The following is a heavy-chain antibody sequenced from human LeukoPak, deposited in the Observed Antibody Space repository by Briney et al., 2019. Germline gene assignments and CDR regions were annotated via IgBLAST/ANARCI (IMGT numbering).Heavy chain of an antibody. CDR1: GFTFSSYA. Sequence: GGSLRLSCAASGFTFSSYAMHWVRQAPGKGLEWLAFISYDGSNKYYADSVKGRFTISRDNSKNTLYLQMNSLRAEDTAVYYCARVEGVLRDYYYYYGMDVWGQGTTVTVSS. J-gene: IGHJ6*02. CDR3: ARVEGVLRDYYYYYGMDV. V-gene: IGHV3-30-3*01. CDR2: ISYDGSNK. D-gene: IGHD2/OR15-2a*01.